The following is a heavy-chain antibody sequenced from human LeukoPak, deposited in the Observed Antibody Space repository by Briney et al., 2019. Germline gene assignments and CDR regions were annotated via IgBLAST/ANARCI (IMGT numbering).Heavy chain of an antibody. CDR3: GRDVGLRLDV. CDR2: INTEGTDT. CDR1: GFAFSSLW. V-gene: IGHV3-74*01. J-gene: IGHJ6*02. Sequence: GGSLRLCCAASGFAFSSLWMHWVRQAPGKGLVWASIINTEGTDTRYADSVRGRFTISRDNAKNTLYLQMNGLRAEDTAVYYCGRDVGLRLDVWGQGTTVTVSS.